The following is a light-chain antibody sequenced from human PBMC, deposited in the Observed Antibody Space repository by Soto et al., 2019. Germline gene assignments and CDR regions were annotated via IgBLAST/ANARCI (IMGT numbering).Light chain of an antibody. CDR2: GAS. CDR3: QQYNNWPQM. Sequence: EIVMTQSPATLSVSPGERATLSCRASQSVSSNLAWYQQKPGQAPRLLIYGASTRATGIPARFSGSGSGTEFTLTIRRLQSEDFTVYYCQQYNNWPQMFGPGTKRAIK. V-gene: IGKV3-15*01. J-gene: IGKJ1*01. CDR1: QSVSSN.